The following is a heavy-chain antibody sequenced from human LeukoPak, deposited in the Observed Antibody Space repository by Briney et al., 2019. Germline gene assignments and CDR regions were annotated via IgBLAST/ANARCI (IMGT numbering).Heavy chain of an antibody. D-gene: IGHD2-2*01. V-gene: IGHV4-39*01. J-gene: IGHJ6*03. CDR2: IYYSGSP. CDR1: GGSISSSSYY. Sequence: SETLSLTCTVSGGSISSSSYYWGWIRQPPGKGLEWIGSIYYSGSPYYNPSLKSRVTISVDTSKNQFSLKLSSVTAADTAVYYCARVRASSTSPYYYYYMDVWGKGTTVTVSS. CDR3: ARVRASSTSPYYYYYMDV.